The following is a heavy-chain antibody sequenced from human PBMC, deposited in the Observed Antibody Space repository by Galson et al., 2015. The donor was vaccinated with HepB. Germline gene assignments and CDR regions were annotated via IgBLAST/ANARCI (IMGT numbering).Heavy chain of an antibody. V-gene: IGHV4-61*08. Sequence: LSLTCTVSGGSICSGGHYWSWIRQHPGKGLEWIGYIYYNGHTSYNPSLKGRVSISVDTSKNQFSLQLYSVTAADTAVYFCARSQDSTSWYLTYWGQGTQVIVSS. CDR3: ARSQDSTSWYLTY. J-gene: IGHJ4*02. CDR2: IYYNGHT. D-gene: IGHD6-13*01. CDR1: GGSICSGGHY.